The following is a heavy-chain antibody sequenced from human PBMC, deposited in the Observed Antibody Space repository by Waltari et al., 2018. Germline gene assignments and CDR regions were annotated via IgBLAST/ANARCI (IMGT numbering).Heavy chain of an antibody. Sequence: QEKLVESGGGVVQSGRSLKLSCEASGFSFTNYGMHWVRQAPGKGLEWVAIRGYDGRKKYYADSVKGRFDISRDNSRNKLYLQMDSLRAEDTAVYFCARDQYGESFYYAMNVWGQGTAVTVSS. CDR3: ARDQYGESFYYAMNV. D-gene: IGHD1-26*01. V-gene: IGHV3-33*01. J-gene: IGHJ6*02. CDR1: GFSFTNYG. CDR2: RGYDGRKK.